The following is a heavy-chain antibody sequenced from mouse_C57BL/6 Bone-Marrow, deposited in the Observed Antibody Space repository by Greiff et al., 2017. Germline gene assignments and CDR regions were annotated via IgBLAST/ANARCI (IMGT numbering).Heavy chain of an antibody. J-gene: IGHJ4*01. V-gene: IGHV2-2*01. CDR3: ASITTVVAKDAMDY. Sequence: VQLVESGPGLVQPSQSLSITCTVSGFSLTSYGVHWVRQSPGKGLEWLGVIWSGGSTDYNAAFISRLSISKDKSKGQVFFKRNRLKADDTARYYCASITTVVAKDAMDYWGQGTSVTVSS. CDR1: GFSLTSYG. D-gene: IGHD1-1*01. CDR2: IWSGGST.